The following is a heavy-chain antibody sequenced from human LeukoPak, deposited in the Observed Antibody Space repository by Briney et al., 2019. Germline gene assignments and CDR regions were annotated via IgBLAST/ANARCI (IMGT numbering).Heavy chain of an antibody. D-gene: IGHD7-27*01. V-gene: IGHV4-59*01. Sequence: SDTLSLTCTVSGASINNYYRNWIRQPPGKGLDWLGYISYSGSTNYSPSLRSRVSMSLDTSKNQSSLRLNSVTAADTAVYYCATATDWGSRWYFDLWGRGTLVTVSS. CDR1: GASINNYY. CDR3: ATATDWGSRWYFDL. CDR2: ISYSGST. J-gene: IGHJ2*01.